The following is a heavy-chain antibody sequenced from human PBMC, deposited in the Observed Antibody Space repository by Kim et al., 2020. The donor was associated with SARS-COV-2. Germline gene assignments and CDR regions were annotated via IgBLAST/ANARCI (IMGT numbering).Heavy chain of an antibody. CDR1: GFTFSSYA. V-gene: IGHV3-30*04. D-gene: IGHD3-22*01. Sequence: GGSLRLSCAASGFTFSSYAMHWVRQAPGKGLEWVAVISYDGSNKYYADSVKGRFTISRDNSKNTLYLQMNSLRAEDTAVYYCMGRYYYDSSGSHHFDYWG. J-gene: IGHJ4*01. CDR3: MGRYYYDSSGSHHFDY. CDR2: ISYDGSNK.